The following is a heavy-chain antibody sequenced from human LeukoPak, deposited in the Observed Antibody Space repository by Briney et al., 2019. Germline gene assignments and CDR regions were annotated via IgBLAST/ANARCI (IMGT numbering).Heavy chain of an antibody. CDR2: IYYSGST. CDR3: ARGLGPAAGIEY. D-gene: IGHD2-2*01. V-gene: IGHV4-59*01. J-gene: IGHJ4*02. Sequence: PSETLSLTCTVSGGSISSYYWSWIRQPPGKGLEWIGYIYYSGSTNYNPSLQSRVTISVDTSKNQFSLKLSSVTAADTAVYYCARGLGPAAGIEYWGQGNLVNVSP. CDR1: GGSISSYY.